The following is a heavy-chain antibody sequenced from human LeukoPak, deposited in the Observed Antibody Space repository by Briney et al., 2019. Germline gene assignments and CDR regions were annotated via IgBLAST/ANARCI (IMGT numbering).Heavy chain of an antibody. CDR1: GYTFTSYY. Sequence: GASVKVSCKASGYTFTSYYMHWVRQAPGQGLEWMGIINPSGGSTSYAQKFQGRVTMTRDTSTSTVYMELSSLRSEDTAVYYCARANARYYDSSGYYTPSAFDIWGQGTMVTVSS. CDR3: ARANARYYDSSGYYTPSAFDI. V-gene: IGHV1-46*01. CDR2: INPSGGST. D-gene: IGHD3-22*01. J-gene: IGHJ3*02.